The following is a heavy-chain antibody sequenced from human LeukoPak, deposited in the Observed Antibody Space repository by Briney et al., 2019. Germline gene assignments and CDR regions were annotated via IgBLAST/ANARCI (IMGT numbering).Heavy chain of an antibody. Sequence: PGGSLRLSCAASGFTFSSYWMHWVRQAPGKGLVWVSRINSDGSSTSYADSVKGRFTISRDNAKNTLYLQMNSLRAEDTAVYYCARESTVPKGAHWYFDLWGRGTLVTVSS. D-gene: IGHD4-17*01. CDR3: ARESTVPKGAHWYFDL. V-gene: IGHV3-74*01. J-gene: IGHJ2*01. CDR1: GFTFSSYW. CDR2: INSDGSST.